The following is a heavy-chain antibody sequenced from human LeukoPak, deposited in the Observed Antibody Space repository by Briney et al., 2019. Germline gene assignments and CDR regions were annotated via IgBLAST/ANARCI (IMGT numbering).Heavy chain of an antibody. Sequence: GGSLRLSCAASGFTFTSYGMHWVRQAPGKGLEWVAFIRFDGRDKYYADSVRGRFTISRDNSKNTLYLQVNSLRAEDTAVYYCAKNDGSWGGYFQHWGQGTLVTVSS. D-gene: IGHD6-13*01. CDR2: IRFDGRDK. CDR3: AKNDGSWGGYFQH. CDR1: GFTFTSYG. J-gene: IGHJ1*01. V-gene: IGHV3-30*02.